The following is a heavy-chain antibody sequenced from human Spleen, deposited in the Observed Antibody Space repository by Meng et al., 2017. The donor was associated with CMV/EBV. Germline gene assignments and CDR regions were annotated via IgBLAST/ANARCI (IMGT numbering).Heavy chain of an antibody. D-gene: IGHD6-19*01. CDR1: AYTFMNYG. CDR2: IIPIFGTA. J-gene: IGHJ6*02. Sequence: ASVKVSCKASAYTFMNYGISWVRQAPGQGLEWMGGIIPIFGTANYAQKFQGRVTMTTDTSTSTAYMELRSLRSDDTAVYYCARGEEVAGTKYYYYGMDVWGQGTTVTVSS. V-gene: IGHV1-18*01. CDR3: ARGEEVAGTKYYYYGMDV.